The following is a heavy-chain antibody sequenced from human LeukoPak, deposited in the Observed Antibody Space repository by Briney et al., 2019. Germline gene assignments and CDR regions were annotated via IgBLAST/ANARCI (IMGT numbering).Heavy chain of an antibody. J-gene: IGHJ6*03. D-gene: IGHD3/OR15-3a*01. V-gene: IGHV1-8*01. CDR2: MNPSRGNT. Sequence: ASVTVSCKTSGYTFTSYDINWVRQAPGQGLEWMGWMNPSRGNTGYAQKFQGRIIMTKNTSITTAYMDLSSLKSEDTAVYYCARALSWTTESYYYMDVWGKGTTVTVSS. CDR3: ARALSWTTESYYYMDV. CDR1: GYTFTSYD.